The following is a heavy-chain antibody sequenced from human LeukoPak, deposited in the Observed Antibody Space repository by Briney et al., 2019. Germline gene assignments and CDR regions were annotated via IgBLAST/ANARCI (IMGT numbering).Heavy chain of an antibody. CDR1: GFTFRNYA. V-gene: IGHV3-53*01. CDR3: ARGVYSYGPGGDY. J-gene: IGHJ4*02. CDR2: IYSGGST. D-gene: IGHD5-18*01. Sequence: GGSLRLSCAASGFTFRNYAMSWVRQAPGKGLEWVSVIYSGGSTYYADSVKGRFTISRDNSKNTLYLQMNSLRAEDTAVYYCARGVYSYGPGGDYWGQGTLVTVSS.